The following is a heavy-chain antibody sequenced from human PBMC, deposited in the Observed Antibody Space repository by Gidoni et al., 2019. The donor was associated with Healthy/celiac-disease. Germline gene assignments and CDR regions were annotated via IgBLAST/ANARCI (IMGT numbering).Heavy chain of an antibody. D-gene: IGHD4-17*01. J-gene: IGHJ6*02. V-gene: IGHV3-30-3*01. CDR3: ARDLDGDYYYGMDV. Sequence: QVQLVESGGGVVQPGRSLRPSCAASGFTFRSYAMHGVRQAPGKGLEWVAVKSYDGSNKYYADSVKGRFTIARDNSKNTLYLQMNSLRAEDTAVYYCARDLDGDYYYGMDVWGQGTTVTVSS. CDR2: KSYDGSNK. CDR1: GFTFRSYA.